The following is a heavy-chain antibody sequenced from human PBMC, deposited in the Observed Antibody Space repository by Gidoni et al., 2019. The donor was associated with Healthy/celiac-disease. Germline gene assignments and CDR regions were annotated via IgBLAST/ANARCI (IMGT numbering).Heavy chain of an antibody. J-gene: IGHJ4*02. CDR3: AKDPIYCSGGSCYVPYYFDY. D-gene: IGHD2-15*01. CDR2: ISGSGGST. CDR1: GFTFSTCA. Sequence: EVQLLESGGGLVPPGGSLRLSCSASGFTFSTCATSWVRQAPGKGLEWVSAISGSGGSTYYADSVKGRFTISRDNSKNTLYLQMNSLRAEDTAVYYCAKDPIYCSGGSCYVPYYFDYWGQGTLVTVSS. V-gene: IGHV3-23*01.